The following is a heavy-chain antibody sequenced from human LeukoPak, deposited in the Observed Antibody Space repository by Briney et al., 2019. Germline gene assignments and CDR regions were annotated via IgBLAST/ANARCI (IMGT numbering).Heavy chain of an antibody. V-gene: IGHV4-59*08. CDR1: GGSISSYY. Sequence: SETLSLTCTVSGGSISSYYWSWIRQPPGKGLEWIGYIYYSGSTNYNPSLKSRVTISVDTSKNQFSLKLSSVTAADTAVYYCAIGGIVVVTAIPLYFDYWGQGTLVTVSA. CDR3: AIGGIVVVTAIPLYFDY. CDR2: IYYSGST. J-gene: IGHJ4*02. D-gene: IGHD2-21*02.